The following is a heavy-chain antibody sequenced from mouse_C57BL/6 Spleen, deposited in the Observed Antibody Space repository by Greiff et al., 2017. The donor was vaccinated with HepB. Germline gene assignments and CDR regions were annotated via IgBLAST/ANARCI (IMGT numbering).Heavy chain of an antibody. CDR1: GFTFSDYY. CDR2: ISNGGGST. V-gene: IGHV5-12*01. CDR3: ARNGNQYYDAMDY. J-gene: IGHJ4*01. Sequence: EVQLVESGGGLVQPGGSLKLSCAASGFTFSDYYMYWVRQTPEKRLEWVAYISNGGGSTYYPDTVKGRFTISRDNAKNTLYLQMSRLKSEDTAMYYCARNGNQYYDAMDYWGQGTSVTVSS. D-gene: IGHD2-1*01.